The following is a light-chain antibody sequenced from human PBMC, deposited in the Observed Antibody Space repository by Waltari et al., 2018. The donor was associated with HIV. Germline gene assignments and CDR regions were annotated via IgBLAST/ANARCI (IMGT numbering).Light chain of an antibody. CDR2: DVS. J-gene: IGLJ1*01. CDR3: CSYAGTYTYV. Sequence: QSALTQPRSVSGSPGQSPPTSRTGTTSAVGDYNSASWYQQHPGKAPKLMIYDVSKWPSGVTDRFSGSKSGNTASLTISGLQAEDEADYYCCSYAGTYTYVFGTGTKVTVL. CDR1: TSAVGDYNS. V-gene: IGLV2-11*01.